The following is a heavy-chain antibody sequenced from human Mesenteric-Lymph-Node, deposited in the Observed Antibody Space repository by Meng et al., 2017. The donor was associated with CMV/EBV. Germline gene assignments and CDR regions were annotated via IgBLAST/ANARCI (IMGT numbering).Heavy chain of an antibody. CDR2: IYSDGNT. V-gene: IGHV3-66*02. CDR3: AREASSTIFGVVIPNYFDY. Sequence: GESLKISCAASGVTVTSNYMSWVRQAPGRGLEWVSVIYSDGNTYYTDSVKGRFTISRDNSKNTLYLQMNSLRGEDTAVYYCAREASSTIFGVVIPNYFDYWGQGTLVTVSS. J-gene: IGHJ4*02. D-gene: IGHD3-3*01. CDR1: GVTVTSNY.